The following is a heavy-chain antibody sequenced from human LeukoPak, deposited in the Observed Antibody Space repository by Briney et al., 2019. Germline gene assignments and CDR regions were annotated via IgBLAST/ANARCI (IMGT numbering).Heavy chain of an antibody. CDR3: ARHYYDSSAGLGSY. V-gene: IGHV1-2*04. D-gene: IGHD3-22*01. CDR2: INPNSGGT. Sequence: ASVKVSCKASGYTFTGYYMHWVRQAPGQGLEWMGWINPNSGGTNYAQKFQGWVTMTRDTSISTAYMELSRLRSDDTAVYYCARHYYDSSAGLGSYWGQGTLVTVSS. CDR1: GYTFTGYY. J-gene: IGHJ4*02.